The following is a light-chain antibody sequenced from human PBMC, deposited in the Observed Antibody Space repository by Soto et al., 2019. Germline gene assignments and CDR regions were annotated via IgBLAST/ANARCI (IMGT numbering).Light chain of an antibody. J-gene: IGKJ4*01. V-gene: IGKV4-1*01. CDR1: QSVLYSSTNKNY. Sequence: DIVMTQSPDSLAVSLGERATINCKSSQSVLYSSTNKNYLSWYQQKPGQPPKLLIYWASTRESGVPDRFSGSGSGTDFTLTISSLQDEDVAVYSCQQYYSTPLTFGGGTKVDIK. CDR3: QQYYSTPLT. CDR2: WAS.